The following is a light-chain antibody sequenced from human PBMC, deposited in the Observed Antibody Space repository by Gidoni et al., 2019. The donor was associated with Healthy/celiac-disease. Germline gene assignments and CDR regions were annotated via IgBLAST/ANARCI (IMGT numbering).Light chain of an antibody. CDR1: QSISSY. CDR2: AAS. Sequence: DLQVTQSPSSLSASVGDRVTITCRASQSISSYLNWYQQKPGKAPKLLIYAASSLQSGVPSRFSGSGSGTDFTLTISSLQPEDFATYYCQQSYSTPWGFGQGTKVEIK. J-gene: IGKJ1*01. CDR3: QQSYSTPWG. V-gene: IGKV1-39*01.